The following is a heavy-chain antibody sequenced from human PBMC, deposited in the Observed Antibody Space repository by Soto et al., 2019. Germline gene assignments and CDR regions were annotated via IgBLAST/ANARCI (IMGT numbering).Heavy chain of an antibody. CDR2: IWFSGST. Sequence: SETLSLTCTVSGGSFTTTNHYWGWIRQSPGRGLEWIGSIWFSGSTYYNPSLRSRVTISVDTSKNQFSLMLTSVTAADTAVYYCARRVRFFGFDPWGQGTLVTVSS. J-gene: IGHJ5*02. V-gene: IGHV4-39*01. D-gene: IGHD3-3*01. CDR1: GGSFTTTNHY. CDR3: ARRVRFFGFDP.